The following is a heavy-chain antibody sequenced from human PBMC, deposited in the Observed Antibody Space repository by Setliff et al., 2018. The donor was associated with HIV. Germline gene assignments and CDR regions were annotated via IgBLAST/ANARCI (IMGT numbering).Heavy chain of an antibody. CDR1: GGTFGSDP. CDR2: IIPNLPNA. D-gene: IGHD3-22*01. J-gene: IGHJ4*02. V-gene: IGHV1-69*10. CDR3: ARDREYYYDNSGSPSFDY. Sequence: SVKVSCKASGGTFGSDPFSWVRQAPGQGLEWMGGIIPNLPNAIYAQQFQGRVTITADRSTSTAYMELSSLRSEDTAVYYCARDREYYYDNSGSPSFDYWGQGTLVTVSS.